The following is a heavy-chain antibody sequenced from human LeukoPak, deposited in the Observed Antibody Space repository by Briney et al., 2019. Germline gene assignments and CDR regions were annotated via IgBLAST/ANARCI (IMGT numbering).Heavy chain of an antibody. CDR1: GYTFTSYY. CDR3: ARDRQRNYYDSSGPLRTFDI. D-gene: IGHD3-22*01. Sequence: APVKVSCKASGYTFTSYYMHWVRQAPGQGLEWMGIINPSGGSTSYAQKFQGRVTMTRDTSTSTVYMELSSLRSEDTAVYYCARDRQRNYYDSSGPLRTFDIWGQGTMVTVSS. J-gene: IGHJ3*02. V-gene: IGHV1-46*01. CDR2: INPSGGST.